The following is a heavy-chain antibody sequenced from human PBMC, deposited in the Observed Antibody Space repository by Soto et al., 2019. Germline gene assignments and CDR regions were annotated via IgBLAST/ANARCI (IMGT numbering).Heavy chain of an antibody. CDR1: GGSFSGYY. J-gene: IGHJ6*02. V-gene: IGHV4-34*01. CDR2: INYSGGT. Sequence: PSETLSLTCAAYGGSFSGYYWSWIRQPPGKGLEWIGEINYSGGTNYNPSPKSRVTITVDTSKTQFSLKLSAVTAADTAVYYCATRYSMAARPNYYGMDVWGQGTTVTV. CDR3: ATRYSMAARPNYYGMDV. D-gene: IGHD6-6*01.